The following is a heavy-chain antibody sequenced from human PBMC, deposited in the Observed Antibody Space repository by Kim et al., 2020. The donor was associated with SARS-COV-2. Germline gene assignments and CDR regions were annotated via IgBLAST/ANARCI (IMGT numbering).Heavy chain of an antibody. J-gene: IGHJ4*02. CDR2: IKTDGIVT. CDR3: TRDHWYIDY. V-gene: IGHV3-7*03. Sequence: GGSLRLSCAASGFTFSNYYMAWVRQTPEKGLEWLANIKTDGIVTSYVDSVRGRFTISRDNGKNSLYLQMNSLRVEDTAIYYCTRDHWYIDYGGPGTLAIV. CDR1: GFTFSNYY.